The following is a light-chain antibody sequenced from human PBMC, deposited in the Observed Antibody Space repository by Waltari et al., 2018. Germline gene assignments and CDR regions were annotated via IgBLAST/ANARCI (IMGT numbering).Light chain of an antibody. CDR3: QQYNSYSLLT. Sequence: IRMTQSHSTLSASAGDRVIITCRASQSISKWLAWYQQKPGKAPKLLIYEASTLQSGVPSRFSGTGSGTDFTLTISSLQPDDFATYYCQQYNSYSLLTFGGGTKVEIK. CDR1: QSISKW. CDR2: EAS. V-gene: IGKV1-5*03. J-gene: IGKJ4*01.